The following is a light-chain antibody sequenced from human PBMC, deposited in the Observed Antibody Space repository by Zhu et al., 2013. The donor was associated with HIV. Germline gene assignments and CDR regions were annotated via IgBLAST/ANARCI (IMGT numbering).Light chain of an antibody. CDR3: QQCYNTPRT. Sequence: AIRMTQSPSSFSASTGDRVTITCRASQGISSYLAWYQQKPGKAPKLLIYAASTLQSDVPSRFSGGGSGTRFTLTISSLQPEDFATYYCQQCYNTPRTFGQGTKVDLK. V-gene: IGKV1-8*01. CDR2: AAS. J-gene: IGKJ1*01. CDR1: QGISSY.